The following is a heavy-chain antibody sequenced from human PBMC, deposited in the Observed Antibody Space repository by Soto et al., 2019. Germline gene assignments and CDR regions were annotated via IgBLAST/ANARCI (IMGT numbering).Heavy chain of an antibody. V-gene: IGHV1-8*02. J-gene: IGHJ4*02. Sequence: GASVKVSCKASGGSFSYFTINWVRQATGQGLEWMGWMNPNSGNTGYAQKFQGRVTRTRNTSISTAYMELSSLRSEDTAVYYCARTLYGDNVDYWGQGTLVTVSS. CDR3: ARTLYGDNVDY. CDR2: MNPNSGNT. CDR1: GGSFSYFT. D-gene: IGHD4-17*01.